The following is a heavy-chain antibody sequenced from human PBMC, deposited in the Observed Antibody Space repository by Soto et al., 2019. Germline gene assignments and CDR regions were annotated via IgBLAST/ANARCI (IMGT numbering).Heavy chain of an antibody. CDR3: ARAVGDSSGYFDY. CDR2: ISSSSSAI. D-gene: IGHD3-22*01. Sequence: EVQLVESGGGLVQPGGSLRLSCAASGFTFSSYSMDWVRQVPGKGLEWVSYISSSSSAIYYADSVKGRFTISRDNAKNSLYLQMNSLRDEDTAVYYCARAVGDSSGYFDYWGQGTLVTVSS. CDR1: GFTFSSYS. V-gene: IGHV3-48*02. J-gene: IGHJ4*02.